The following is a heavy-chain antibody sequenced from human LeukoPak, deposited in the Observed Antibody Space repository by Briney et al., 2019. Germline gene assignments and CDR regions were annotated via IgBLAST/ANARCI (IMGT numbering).Heavy chain of an antibody. D-gene: IGHD4-17*01. J-gene: IGHJ4*02. V-gene: IGHV1-18*01. Sequence: GASVKVSCKASGYTFTSYGISWVRQAPGRGLEWMGWISAYNGNTNYAQKLQGRVTMTTDTSTSTAYMELRSLRSDDTAVYYCARDNRATVTTRFGYWGQGTLVTVSS. CDR3: ARDNRATVTTRFGY. CDR1: GYTFTSYG. CDR2: ISAYNGNT.